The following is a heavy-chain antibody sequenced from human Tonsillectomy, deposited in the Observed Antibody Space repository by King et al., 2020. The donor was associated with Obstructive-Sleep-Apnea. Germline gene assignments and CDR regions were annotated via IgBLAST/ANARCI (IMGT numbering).Heavy chain of an antibody. CDR2: IYYSGCT. CDR1: GGSISSRGYY. Sequence: QLQESGPGLVKPSETLSLTCTVSGGSISSRGYYWGWIRQPPGKGLEWIGTIYYSGCTYYHPSLKSRVTRSVDTSKNQFSLKLSAVTAADTAAYCCVRVGAAADHFDYWGQGTLVAVSS. D-gene: IGHD6-13*01. J-gene: IGHJ4*02. V-gene: IGHV4-39*07. CDR3: VRVGAAADHFDY.